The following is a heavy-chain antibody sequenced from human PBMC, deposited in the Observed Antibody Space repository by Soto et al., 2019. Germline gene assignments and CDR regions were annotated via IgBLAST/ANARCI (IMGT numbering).Heavy chain of an antibody. CDR1: GFTFSSYG. CDR2: ISYDGSNK. J-gene: IGHJ4*02. V-gene: IGHV3-30*18. D-gene: IGHD3-3*01. CDR3: AKDLIDFWSGYVGALDY. Sequence: GSLRLSCAASGFTFSSYGMHWVRQAPGKGLEWVAVISYDGSNKYYADSVKGRFTISRDNSKNTLYLQMNSLRAEDTAVYYCAKDLIDFWSGYVGALDYWGQGTLVTVSS.